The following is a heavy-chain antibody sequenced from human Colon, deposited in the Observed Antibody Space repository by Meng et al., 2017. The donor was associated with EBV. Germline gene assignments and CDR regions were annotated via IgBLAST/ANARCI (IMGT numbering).Heavy chain of an antibody. CDR3: ARGSYYTWAT. CDR2: IHQSGTT. D-gene: IGHD3-10*01. J-gene: IGHJ5*02. CDR1: GASTIRNDHR. Sequence: PGGDPGGGKSADTLAPTCEVSGASTIRNDHRGSWVRPPPGKGPAWIGQIHQSGTTNYNPSIKSRVTMSIDTWKNRFSLDLTSVTAADTAEYYCARGSYYTWATWGQGTLVTVSS. V-gene: IGHV4/OR15-8*02.